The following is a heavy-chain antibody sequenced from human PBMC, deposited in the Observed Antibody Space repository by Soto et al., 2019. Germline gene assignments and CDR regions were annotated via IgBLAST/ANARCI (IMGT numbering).Heavy chain of an antibody. CDR1: GFTFSSYD. D-gene: IGHD3-22*01. J-gene: IGHJ6*02. CDR3: ARFYYDSSGYLPSPYYYYYGMDV. V-gene: IGHV3-13*04. Sequence: GGSLRLSCAASGFTFSSYDMHWVRQVTGKGLEWVAAIGIAGDTYYVDSVKGRFTISRDNAKNSLYLQMNSLRAEDTAVYYCARFYYDSSGYLPSPYYYYYGMDVWGQGTTVTVSS. CDR2: IGIAGDT.